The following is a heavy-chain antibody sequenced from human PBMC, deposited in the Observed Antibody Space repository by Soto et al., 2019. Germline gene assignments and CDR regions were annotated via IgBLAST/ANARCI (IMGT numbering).Heavy chain of an antibody. D-gene: IGHD3-10*01. CDR1: GGSFSGYY. CDR2: INHSGST. CDR3: ARGHYYGSGTPNWFDP. V-gene: IGHV4-34*01. J-gene: IGHJ5*02. Sequence: QVQLQQWGAGLLKPSETLSLTCAVYGGSFSGYYWSWIRQPPGKGLEWVGEINHSGSTNYNPSLKSRVTISVDTSKNQFYLKLSSVTAADTAVYYCARGHYYGSGTPNWFDPWGQGTLVTVSS.